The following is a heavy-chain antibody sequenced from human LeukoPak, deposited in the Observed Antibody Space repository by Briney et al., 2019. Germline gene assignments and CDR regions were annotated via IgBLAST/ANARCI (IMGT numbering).Heavy chain of an antibody. J-gene: IGHJ4*02. CDR1: GFTFSSYA. Sequence: GGSLRLSCAASGFTFSSYALHWVRQAAGKGLEGVAVISYDGSNKYYVDSVKGRFTISRDNSKNTLYLQMNSLRGEDTAVYYCAKGGESSGYYGGPDYWGQGTLVTVSS. CDR3: AKGGESSGYYGGPDY. D-gene: IGHD3-22*01. CDR2: ISYDGSNK. V-gene: IGHV3-30*18.